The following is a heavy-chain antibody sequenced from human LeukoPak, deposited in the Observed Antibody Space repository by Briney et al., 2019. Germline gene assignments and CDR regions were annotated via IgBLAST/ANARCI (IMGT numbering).Heavy chain of an antibody. CDR3: ARDPLGYYGSSGYNRGVIDY. Sequence: PGGSLRLSCAASGFTFSSYSMNWVRQAPGKGLEWVSSISSSSSYIYYADSVKGRFTISRDNAKNSLYLQMNSLRAEDTAVYYCARDPLGYYGSSGYNRGVIDYWGQGTLVTVSS. V-gene: IGHV3-21*01. CDR2: ISSSSSYI. CDR1: GFTFSSYS. D-gene: IGHD3-22*01. J-gene: IGHJ4*02.